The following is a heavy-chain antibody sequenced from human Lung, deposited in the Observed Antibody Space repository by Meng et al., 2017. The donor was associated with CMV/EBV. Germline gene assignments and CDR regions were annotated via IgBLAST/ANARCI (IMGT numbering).Heavy chain of an antibody. CDR2: IPHRGSS. CDR1: GYPITNHNW. CDR3: LRRSGGSV. V-gene: IGHV4-4*02. D-gene: IGHD3-10*01. J-gene: IGHJ1*01. Sequence: QVQLRASGPALVKPSDTLSLTCAASGYPITNHNWWAWVRQPPGKGLEWIGEIPHRGSSAYNPSLKSRVSMSIDKSKNQFSLKLTSVTAADTAVYHCLRRSGGSVWGQGTLVTVSS.